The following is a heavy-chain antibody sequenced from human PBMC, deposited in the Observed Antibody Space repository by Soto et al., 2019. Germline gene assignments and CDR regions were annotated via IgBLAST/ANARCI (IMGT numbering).Heavy chain of an antibody. J-gene: IGHJ4*02. V-gene: IGHV1-3*05. D-gene: IGHD4-17*01. CDR3: ATTSLTTVTTLDY. CDR1: GYTFTSYA. Sequence: QVQLVQSGAEEKKPGASVKVSCKASGYTFTSYAMHWVRQAPGQRLEWMGWINAGNGNTKYSQKFQGRVTITRDTSASTAYMELSSLRSEDTAVYYFATTSLTTVTTLDYWGQGTLVTVSS. CDR2: INAGNGNT.